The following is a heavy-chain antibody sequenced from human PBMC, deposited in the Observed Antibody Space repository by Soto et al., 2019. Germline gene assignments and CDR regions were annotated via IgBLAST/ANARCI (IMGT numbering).Heavy chain of an antibody. D-gene: IGHD3-22*01. Sequence: GGSLRLSCAASGFTFSSYGMHWVRQAPGKGLEWVAVISYDGSNKYYADSVKGRFTISRDNSKNTLYLQMNSLRAEDTAVYYCAKELKYYYDSSGYSEGVYWGQGTLVTVSS. J-gene: IGHJ4*02. CDR2: ISYDGSNK. CDR3: AKELKYYYDSSGYSEGVY. V-gene: IGHV3-30*18. CDR1: GFTFSSYG.